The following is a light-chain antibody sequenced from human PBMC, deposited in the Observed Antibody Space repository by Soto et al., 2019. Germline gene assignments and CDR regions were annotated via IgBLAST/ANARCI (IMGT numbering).Light chain of an antibody. CDR2: DAS. Sequence: EIVMTQTPATLSVSPGERATLSCRASQSVSGNVVWYQQKPGQAPRLLMYDASSRPTDIPARFSGSGSGTDFTLTISSLEPEDFALYYCQQRSNWPITFGQGTRLEI. CDR1: QSVSGN. V-gene: IGKV3-11*01. J-gene: IGKJ5*01. CDR3: QQRSNWPIT.